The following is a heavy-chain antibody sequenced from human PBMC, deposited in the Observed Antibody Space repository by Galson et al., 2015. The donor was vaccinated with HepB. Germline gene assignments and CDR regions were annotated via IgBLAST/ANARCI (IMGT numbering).Heavy chain of an antibody. V-gene: IGHV1-24*01. J-gene: IGHJ3*02. CDR1: GYTLTELS. Sequence: SVKVSCKVSGYTLTELSMHWVRQAPGKGLEWMGGFDPEDGETIYAQKFQGRVTMTEDTSTDTAYMELSSQRSEDTAVYYCATGFYDNSGYENAFDIWGQGTMVTVSS. CDR2: FDPEDGET. D-gene: IGHD3-22*01. CDR3: ATGFYDNSGYENAFDI.